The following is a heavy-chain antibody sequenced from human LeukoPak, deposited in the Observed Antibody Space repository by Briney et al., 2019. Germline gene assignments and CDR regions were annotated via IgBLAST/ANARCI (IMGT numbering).Heavy chain of an antibody. Sequence: SVKVSCKASGGTFSSYAISWVRQAPGQGLEWMGGIIPIFGTANYAQKFQGRVTITADESTSTAYMELSSLRSEDMAVYYCARVGCSSTSCYFTYNWFDPWGQGTLVTVSS. J-gene: IGHJ5*02. CDR2: IIPIFGTA. CDR3: ARVGCSSTSCYFTYNWFDP. D-gene: IGHD2-2*01. CDR1: GGTFSSYA. V-gene: IGHV1-69*13.